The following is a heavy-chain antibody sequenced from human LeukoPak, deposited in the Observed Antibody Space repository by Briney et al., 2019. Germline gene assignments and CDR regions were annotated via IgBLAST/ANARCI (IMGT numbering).Heavy chain of an antibody. CDR1: GFTFDDYA. Sequence: HPGGSLRLSCAASGFTFDDYAMHWVRQAPGKGLEWVSGISWNSGDIGYADSVKGRFTISRDNAKNSLYLQMNSLRAEDTAVYYCARGSGTTQFDYWGQGTLVTVSS. J-gene: IGHJ4*02. CDR2: ISWNSGDI. D-gene: IGHD1-1*01. CDR3: ARGSGTTQFDY. V-gene: IGHV3-9*01.